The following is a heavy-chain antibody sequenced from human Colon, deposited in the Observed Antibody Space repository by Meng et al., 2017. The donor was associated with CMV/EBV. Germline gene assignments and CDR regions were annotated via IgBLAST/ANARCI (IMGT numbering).Heavy chain of an antibody. V-gene: IGHV3-21*06. D-gene: IGHD2-2*01. CDR1: GFTFSTFG. J-gene: IGHJ3*02. CDR2: IVSSSTYI. Sequence: GGSLRLSCAASGFTFSTFGMHWVRQAPGKGLEWVSSIVSSSTYIFYADSVKGRFTISRDNAKSVLYLQMNSLRVEDTALYYCARGYCRSASCYRNPWVVWAFDIWGRGTMVTVSS. CDR3: ARGYCRSASCYRNPWVVWAFDI.